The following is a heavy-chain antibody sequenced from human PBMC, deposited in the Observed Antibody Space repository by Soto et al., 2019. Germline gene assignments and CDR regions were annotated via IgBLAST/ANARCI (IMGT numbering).Heavy chain of an antibody. D-gene: IGHD3-3*01. J-gene: IGHJ3*01. Sequence: GGSLRLSFVVSGMRFRNFWVTGCLRAPGQGVAWAGNIKHDGGEIIYVDSVKSRFTISRDNGRNSPYRQMDCLRVDDYAVYYCDSISNWGPGTMVTVSS. CDR3: DSISN. CDR2: IKHDGGEI. V-gene: IGHV3-7*01. CDR1: GMRFRNFW.